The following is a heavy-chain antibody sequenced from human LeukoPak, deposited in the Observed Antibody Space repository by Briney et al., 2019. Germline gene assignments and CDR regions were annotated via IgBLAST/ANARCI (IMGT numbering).Heavy chain of an antibody. CDR2: IIPIFGTA. D-gene: IGHD3-22*01. CDR1: GGTFSSYA. CDR3: ASYNNSGYSFDY. J-gene: IGHJ4*02. Sequence: VASVKVSCKASGGTFSSYAISWVRQAPGQGLEWMGGIIPIFGTANYARKFQGRVTITADESTSTAYMELSSLRSEDTAVYYCASYNNSGYSFDYWGQGTLVTVSS. V-gene: IGHV1-69*13.